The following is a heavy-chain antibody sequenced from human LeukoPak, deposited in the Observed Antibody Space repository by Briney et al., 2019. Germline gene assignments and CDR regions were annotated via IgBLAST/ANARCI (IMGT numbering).Heavy chain of an antibody. J-gene: IGHJ3*02. CDR1: GGTFSSYA. D-gene: IGHD3-9*01. CDR3: ARDLHPGGYYDILTGYPDDAFDI. V-gene: IGHV1-69*04. Sequence: SVKVSCKASGGTFSSYAFSWMRQAPGQGLEWMGRIIPMLGIADYAQKFQGRVTITADKSTSTVYMELSSLRSEDTAVYYCARDLHPGGYYDILTGYPDDAFDIWGQGTMVTVSS. CDR2: IIPMLGIA.